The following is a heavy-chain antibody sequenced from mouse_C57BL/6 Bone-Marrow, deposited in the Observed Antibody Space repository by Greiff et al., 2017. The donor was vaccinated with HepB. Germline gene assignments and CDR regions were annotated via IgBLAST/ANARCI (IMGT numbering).Heavy chain of an antibody. CDR3: ARQRSTMVTAWFAY. CDR1: GFTFSSYG. J-gene: IGHJ3*01. CDR2: ISSGGSYT. D-gene: IGHD2-2*01. Sequence: EVMLVESGGDLVKPGGSLKLSCAASGFTFSSYGMSWVRPTPDKRLEWVATISSGGSYTYYPDSVKGRFTISRDKAKNTLYLQMSSLKSEETAMYYCARQRSTMVTAWFAYWGQGTLVTVSA. V-gene: IGHV5-6*02.